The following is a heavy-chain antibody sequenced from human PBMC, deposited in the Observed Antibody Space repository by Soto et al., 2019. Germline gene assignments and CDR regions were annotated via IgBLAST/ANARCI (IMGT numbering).Heavy chain of an antibody. CDR1: GFSLSTSGVG. Sequence: SGPTLVNPTQTLTLTCTFSGFSLSTSGVGVGWIRQPPGKALEWLALIYWDNDKRYSPSLKSRLTITKDTSKNQVVLTMTNMDPVDTATYYCAHSLGVKEVPAALYYFDYWGQGTLVTVSS. J-gene: IGHJ4*02. CDR2: IYWDNDK. V-gene: IGHV2-5*02. CDR3: AHSLGVKEVPAALYYFDY. D-gene: IGHD2-2*01.